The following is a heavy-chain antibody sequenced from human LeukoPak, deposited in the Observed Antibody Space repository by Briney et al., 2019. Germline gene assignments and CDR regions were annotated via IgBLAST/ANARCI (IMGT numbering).Heavy chain of an antibody. CDR2: ISDIGISI. V-gene: IGHV3-11*01. J-gene: IGHJ6*03. CDR3: AGHPFPPPGYYFYYFDMGV. CDR1: VFTFNVYF. Sequence: GGSLRLSCAASVFTFNVYFMSCVPDAPGKGLECVLDISDIGISIKYADSVKGRFIISRDNDKNDLYLQMNSLRAEDTAVYFCAGHPFPPPGYYFYYFDMGVWGKGTTVTVS.